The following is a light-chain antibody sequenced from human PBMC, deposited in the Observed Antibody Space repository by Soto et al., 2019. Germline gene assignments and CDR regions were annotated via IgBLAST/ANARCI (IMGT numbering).Light chain of an antibody. Sequence: QPVLTQPRSVSGSPGQSVTISCTGTSSDVGGYNYVSWYQQHPGKAPKLMIYDVSKRPSGVPDRFSGSKSGKSASLTISGLQDEDEADYYCCSYAGSSLVFGTGTKLTVL. V-gene: IGLV2-11*01. CDR1: SSDVGGYNY. J-gene: IGLJ1*01. CDR2: DVS. CDR3: CSYAGSSLV.